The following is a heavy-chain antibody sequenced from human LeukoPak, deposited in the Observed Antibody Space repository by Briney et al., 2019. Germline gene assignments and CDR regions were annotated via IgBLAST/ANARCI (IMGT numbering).Heavy chain of an antibody. CDR2: IHYSEST. V-gene: IGHV4-59*08. J-gene: IGHJ4*02. Sequence: SETLSLTCTVSGGSISSYYWTWIRQPPGKGLEWIGYIHYSESTNYNPSLKNRVTISVDKSKNQFSLKLSSVTAADTAVYYCARLVLGATAYFDYWGQGTPVTVSS. CDR1: GGSISSYY. D-gene: IGHD1-26*01. CDR3: ARLVLGATAYFDY.